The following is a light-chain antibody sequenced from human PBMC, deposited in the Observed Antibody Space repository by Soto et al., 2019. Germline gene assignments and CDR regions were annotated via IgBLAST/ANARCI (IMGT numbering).Light chain of an antibody. CDR3: QQYNSYSYT. CDR2: GAS. J-gene: IGKJ2*01. Sequence: EILMTQSPATLSVSPGERVTLSCRASQSVRSNLAWYQQKLGQAPRLLIYGASTRATGIPARFSGSGSGTEFTLTISSLQSEDFATYYCQQYNSYSYTFGQGTKLEIK. CDR1: QSVRSN. V-gene: IGKV3-15*01.